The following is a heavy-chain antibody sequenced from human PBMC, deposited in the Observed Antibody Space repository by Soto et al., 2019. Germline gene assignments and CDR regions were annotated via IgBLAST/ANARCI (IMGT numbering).Heavy chain of an antibody. J-gene: IGHJ4*02. CDR1: GFTFSSYW. CDR3: ARSYGSGRYYNPIDY. CDR2: INSDGSST. Sequence: PGGSLRLSCAASGFTFSSYWMHWVRQAPGKGLLWVSRINSDGSSTNYADSVKGRFTISRDNARNTLYLQMNSLRAEDTAVYYCARSYGSGRYYNPIDYWGQGTLVTVSS. D-gene: IGHD3-10*01. V-gene: IGHV3-74*01.